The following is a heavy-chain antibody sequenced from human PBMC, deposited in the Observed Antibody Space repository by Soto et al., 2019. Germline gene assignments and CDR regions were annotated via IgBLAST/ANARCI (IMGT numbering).Heavy chain of an antibody. Sequence: GGSLRLSCAASGFTFDDYGMSWARQAPGKGLEWVSGVNWNGGSTGYADTVKGRFTISRDNAKNSLYLQMNSLRAEDTAFYYCVRGASLNFDYWGQGTLVTVSS. CDR3: VRGASLNFDY. J-gene: IGHJ4*02. D-gene: IGHD1-26*01. CDR2: VNWNGGST. CDR1: GFTFDDYG. V-gene: IGHV3-20*04.